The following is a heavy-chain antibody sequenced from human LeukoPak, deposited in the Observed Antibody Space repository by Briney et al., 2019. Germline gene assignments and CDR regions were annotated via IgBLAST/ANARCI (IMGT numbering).Heavy chain of an antibody. J-gene: IGHJ2*01. CDR1: GGSISSYY. V-gene: IGHV4-59*08. Sequence: PSETLSLTCTVSGGSISSYYWSWIRQPPGKGLEWIGYIYYSGSTNYNLSLKSRVTISVDTSKNQFSLKLSSVTAADTAVYYCARLPGDEHFDLWGRGTLVTVSS. D-gene: IGHD7-27*01. CDR3: ARLPGDEHFDL. CDR2: IYYSGST.